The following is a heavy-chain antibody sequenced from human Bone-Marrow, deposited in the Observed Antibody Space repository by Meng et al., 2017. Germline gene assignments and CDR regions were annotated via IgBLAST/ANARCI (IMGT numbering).Heavy chain of an antibody. J-gene: IGHJ5*02. D-gene: IGHD3/OR15-3a*01. CDR2: TYYRSKWYN. Sequence: QLHLQQSGPGLVKPSQTLSLTCAISGDSVSSKSAAWNWIRRSPSRGLEWLGRTYYRSKWYNDYALSLKSRITINPDTSKNQFSLQLNSVTPEDTAVYYRADMDRHPWGQGTLVTVSS. CDR1: GDSVSSKSAA. V-gene: IGHV6-1*01. CDR3: ADMDRHP.